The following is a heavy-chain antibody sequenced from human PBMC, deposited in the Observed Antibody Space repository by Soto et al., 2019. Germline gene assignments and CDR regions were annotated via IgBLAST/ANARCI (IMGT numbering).Heavy chain of an antibody. CDR3: VKWGTYDFWCGYYTDDFDY. CDR1: GFTFSSYA. D-gene: IGHD3-3*01. Sequence: GGSLRLSCSASGFTFSSYAMHWVRQAPGKGLEYVSAISSNGGSTYYADSVKGRFTISRDNSKNTLYLQMSSLRAEDTAVYYCVKWGTYDFWCGYYTDDFDYWGQGSLVIVSS. CDR2: ISSNGGST. J-gene: IGHJ4*02. V-gene: IGHV3-64D*08.